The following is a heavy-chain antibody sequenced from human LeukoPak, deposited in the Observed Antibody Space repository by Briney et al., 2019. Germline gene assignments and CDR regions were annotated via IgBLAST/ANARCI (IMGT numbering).Heavy chain of an antibody. CDR1: ADSVTSNTAP. CDR2: TYYRSKWYN. J-gene: IGHJ5*02. D-gene: IGHD2-15*01. V-gene: IGHV6-1*01. CDR3: ARDVRYCSGGSCYSDWFDP. Sequence: SQTLSLACATSADSVTSNTAPWNWIRQYPSRGLEWLGRTYYRSKWYNDYAVSVKSRITINPDTSKNQFSLQLNSVTPEDTAVYYCARDVRYCSGGSCYSDWFDPWGQGTLVTVSS.